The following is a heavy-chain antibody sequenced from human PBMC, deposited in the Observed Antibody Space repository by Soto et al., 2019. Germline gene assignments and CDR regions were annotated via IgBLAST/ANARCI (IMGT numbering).Heavy chain of an antibody. D-gene: IGHD4-17*01. J-gene: IGHJ6*02. Sequence: SETLSLTCAVYGGSFSGYYWSWIRQPPGKGLEWIGEINHSGSTNYNPSLKSRVTISVDTSKNQFSLRLSSVTAADTAVYYCARGDYGGNYYYGMDVWGQGTTVTVSS. CDR3: ARGDYGGNYYYGMDV. V-gene: IGHV4-34*01. CDR1: GGSFSGYY. CDR2: INHSGST.